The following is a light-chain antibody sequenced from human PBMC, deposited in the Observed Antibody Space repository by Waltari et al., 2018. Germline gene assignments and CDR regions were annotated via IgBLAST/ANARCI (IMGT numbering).Light chain of an antibody. V-gene: IGKV3-20*01. Sequence: IVLTPPPATWSLSAGACATLSCRASQSVSRTLAWYQQKPGQAPSLLIYGASIRATGIPDRFSGSGSGTDFSLTISRLEPEDFAVYYCQHYVTLPVTFGQGTKVEIK. CDR2: GAS. CDR3: QHYVTLPVT. CDR1: QSVSRT. J-gene: IGKJ1*01.